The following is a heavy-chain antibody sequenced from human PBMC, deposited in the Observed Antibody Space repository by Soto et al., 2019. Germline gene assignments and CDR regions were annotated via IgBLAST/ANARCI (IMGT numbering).Heavy chain of an antibody. V-gene: IGHV4-30-2*01. Sequence: SETLSLTCAVAGFSLSSGGYSWSWIRQPPGQGLEWIGYIYHSGSTYYNPSLKSRVTISVNSSKNQFSLKLSSVSAAETAVYYCAAGGGLPRYYWGQGTLVTVSS. CDR3: AAGGGLPRYY. CDR1: GFSLSSGGYS. CDR2: IYHSGST. J-gene: IGHJ4*02. D-gene: IGHD5-12*01.